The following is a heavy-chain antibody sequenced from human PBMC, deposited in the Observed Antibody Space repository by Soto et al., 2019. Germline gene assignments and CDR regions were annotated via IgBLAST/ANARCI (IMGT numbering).Heavy chain of an antibody. D-gene: IGHD2-2*01. J-gene: IGHJ4*02. Sequence: QVQLVQSGAEVKKPGASVKVSCKASGYTFTSYYMHWVRQAPGQGLEWMGIINPSGGSTSYAQKFQGRVTMTRDTSTSTVYMELSSLRSEDTDVYYCARDRAAVLVVVPDGGFDYWGQGTLVTVSS. V-gene: IGHV1-46*01. CDR3: ARDRAAVLVVVPDGGFDY. CDR2: INPSGGST. CDR1: GYTFTSYY.